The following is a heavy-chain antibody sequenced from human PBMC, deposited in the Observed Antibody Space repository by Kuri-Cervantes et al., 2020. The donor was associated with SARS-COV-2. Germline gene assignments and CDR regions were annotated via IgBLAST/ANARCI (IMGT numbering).Heavy chain of an antibody. D-gene: IGHD3-10*01. Sequence: SVKVSCKASGDTFSTYSITWVRQAPGQGLEWMGRIIPLFGTTNYAQKFQGRVTITADESTSTAYMELSRLRSDDTAVYYCARDFWPSGGYFDYWGQGTLVTVSS. J-gene: IGHJ4*02. CDR3: ARDFWPSGGYFDY. V-gene: IGHV1-69*13. CDR2: IIPLFGTT. CDR1: GDTFSTYS.